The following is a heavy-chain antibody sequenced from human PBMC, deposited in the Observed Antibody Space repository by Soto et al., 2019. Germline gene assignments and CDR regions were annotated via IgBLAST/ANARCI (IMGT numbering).Heavy chain of an antibody. Sequence: QVQLVESGGGVVQPGRSLRLSCAASGFTFSSYGMHWVRQAPGKGLEWVAVIWYDGSNKYYADSVKGRFTISRDNSKNTLYLHMNSLRAEDTAVYYWAIDLPNSGYYYYYYYGMDVWGQGTTVTVSS. V-gene: IGHV3-33*01. CDR2: IWYDGSNK. CDR3: AIDLPNSGYYYYYYYGMDV. J-gene: IGHJ6*02. D-gene: IGHD3-22*01. CDR1: GFTFSSYG.